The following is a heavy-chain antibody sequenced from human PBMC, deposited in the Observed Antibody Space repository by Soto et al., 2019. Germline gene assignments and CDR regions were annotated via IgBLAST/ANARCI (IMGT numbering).Heavy chain of an antibody. J-gene: IGHJ3*02. D-gene: IGHD2-15*01. Sequence: SETLSLTCTVSGGSISSFYWSWIRQPPGKELEWIGYIYYSGTTNYNPSLKSRVTTSVDTSKSQFSLKLSSVAAADTAVYYCARRVGFCSGGSCYSGAFDIWGQGTMVTV. CDR1: GGSISSFY. V-gene: IGHV4-59*08. CDR2: IYYSGTT. CDR3: ARRVGFCSGGSCYSGAFDI.